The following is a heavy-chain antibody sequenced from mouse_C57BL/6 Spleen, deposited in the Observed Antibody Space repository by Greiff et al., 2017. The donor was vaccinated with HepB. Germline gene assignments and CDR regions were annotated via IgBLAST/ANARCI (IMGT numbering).Heavy chain of an antibody. Sequence: QVQLQQPGAELVMPGASVKLSCKASGYTFTSYWMHWVKQRPGQGLEWIGEIDPSDSYTNYNQKFKGKSTLTVDKSSSTAYMQLSSLTSEDSAVYDCARGDYYGSSYRVDFDVWGTGTTVTVSS. V-gene: IGHV1-69*01. CDR1: GYTFTSYW. CDR2: IDPSDSYT. D-gene: IGHD1-1*01. CDR3: ARGDYYGSSYRVDFDV. J-gene: IGHJ1*03.